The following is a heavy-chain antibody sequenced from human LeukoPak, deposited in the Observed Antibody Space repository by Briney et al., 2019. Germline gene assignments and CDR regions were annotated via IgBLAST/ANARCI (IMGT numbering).Heavy chain of an antibody. Sequence: GESLKISCKGSGYSFTSYWIGWVRQMPGKGLEWMGVIYPGDSETRYSPSFQGQVTISADKSISTAYLQWSSLKASDTAMYFCARLPRHTSYYMDVWGKGTTVTVSS. CDR1: GYSFTSYW. J-gene: IGHJ6*03. D-gene: IGHD1-1*01. V-gene: IGHV5-51*01. CDR2: IYPGDSET. CDR3: ARLPRHTSYYMDV.